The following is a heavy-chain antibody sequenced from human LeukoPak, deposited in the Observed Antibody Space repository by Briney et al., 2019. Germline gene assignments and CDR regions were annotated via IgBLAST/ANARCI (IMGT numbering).Heavy chain of an antibody. D-gene: IGHD6-6*01. J-gene: IGHJ4*02. Sequence: GGSLRLSCAASGFTFSSYSMNWVRQAPGKGLEWVSSISSSSSYIYYADSVKGRFTISRDNAKNSLYLQMNSLRAEDTAVYYCARDKQLVQGGGVYWGQGTLVTVSP. CDR2: ISSSSSYI. V-gene: IGHV3-21*01. CDR3: ARDKQLVQGGGVY. CDR1: GFTFSSYS.